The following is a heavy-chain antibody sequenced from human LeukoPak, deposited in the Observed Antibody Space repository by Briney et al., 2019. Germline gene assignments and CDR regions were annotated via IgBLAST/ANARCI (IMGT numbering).Heavy chain of an antibody. Sequence: PGGSLRLSCAASGFTFRRYAMSWVRQTPGKGLEWVSTISGGAASTYYADSVKGRFTISRDISKNTVYLQMSSLRDEDTAVYYCAKELRFGESIDAFDFWGQGTMVVVSS. CDR3: AKELRFGESIDAFDF. CDR1: GFTFRRYA. D-gene: IGHD3-10*01. CDR2: ISGGAAST. J-gene: IGHJ3*01. V-gene: IGHV3-23*01.